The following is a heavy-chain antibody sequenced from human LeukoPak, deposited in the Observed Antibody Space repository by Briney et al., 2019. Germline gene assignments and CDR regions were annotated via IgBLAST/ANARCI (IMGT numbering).Heavy chain of an antibody. Sequence: GGSLRLSCAASGFTFSSYGMHWVRQAPGKGLEWVAVISYEGSNKYYADSVNGRFTISRDNSKNTLYLQMNSLRAEDTAVYYCAKDYDIEAGTYFDYWGQGTLVTVSS. CDR2: ISYEGSNK. D-gene: IGHD3-9*01. V-gene: IGHV3-30*18. CDR3: AKDYDIEAGTYFDY. J-gene: IGHJ4*02. CDR1: GFTFSSYG.